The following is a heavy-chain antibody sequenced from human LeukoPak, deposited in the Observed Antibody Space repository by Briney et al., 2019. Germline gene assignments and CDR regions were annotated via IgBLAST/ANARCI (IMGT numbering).Heavy chain of an antibody. V-gene: IGHV3-9*01. Sequence: GRSLRLSCAASGFTFDDYAMHWVRQAPGKGLEWVSGISWNSGSIGYADSVKGRFTISRDNARNSLYLQMNSLRAEDTAVYYCAGGKDYDFWSGYQAGFDYWGQGTLVTVSS. J-gene: IGHJ4*02. CDR3: AGGKDYDFWSGYQAGFDY. D-gene: IGHD3-3*01. CDR2: ISWNSGSI. CDR1: GFTFDDYA.